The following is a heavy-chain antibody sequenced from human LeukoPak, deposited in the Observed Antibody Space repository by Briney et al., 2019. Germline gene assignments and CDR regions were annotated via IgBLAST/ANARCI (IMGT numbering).Heavy chain of an antibody. D-gene: IGHD3-22*01. CDR2: INPNSGGT. Sequence: VEVSCKASGYTFTGYYIHWVRQAPGQGLEWMGRINPNSGGTNYAQKFQGRVTMTRDTSISTAYMELSRLRSDDTAVYYCARDWYFYDSSGYYFFDYWGQGTLVTVSS. J-gene: IGHJ4*02. CDR3: ARDWYFYDSSGYYFFDY. CDR1: GYTFTGYY. V-gene: IGHV1-2*06.